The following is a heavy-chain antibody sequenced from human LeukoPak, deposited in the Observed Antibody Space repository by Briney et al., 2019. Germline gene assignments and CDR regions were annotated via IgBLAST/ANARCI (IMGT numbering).Heavy chain of an antibody. CDR1: GFTFYDYS. D-gene: IGHD5-18*01. V-gene: IGHV3-43*02. J-gene: IGHJ4*02. CDR3: ESVPLNGYNYGYYFDH. Sequence: PGGSLRLSCAASGFTFYDYSMHGVRQAPRKGVEGVSRISGDGGSTIYADSVNGRFTISRDNSKNSLYLPMNSLRTDDTVLYYCESVPLNGYNYGYYFDHWGQGTLVTVSS. CDR2: ISGDGGST.